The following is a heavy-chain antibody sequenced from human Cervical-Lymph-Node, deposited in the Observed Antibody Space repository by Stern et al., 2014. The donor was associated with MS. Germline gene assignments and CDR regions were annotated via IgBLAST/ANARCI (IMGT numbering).Heavy chain of an antibody. J-gene: IGHJ6*02. CDR3: AREKSDSILWFGDLRDYNYGMDV. CDR2: VSWNRGAI. D-gene: IGHD3-10*01. V-gene: IGHV3-9*01. CDR1: GFTLGDYA. Sequence: VQLVQSGGDLVQPGRSLRLSCVASGFTLGDYAMHWVRQAPGKGLEWVAGVSWNRGAIGYAESVKGRFTISRDNAKNSLYLQMNSLRLEDSALYYCAREKSDSILWFGDLRDYNYGMDVWGRGTTVTVSS.